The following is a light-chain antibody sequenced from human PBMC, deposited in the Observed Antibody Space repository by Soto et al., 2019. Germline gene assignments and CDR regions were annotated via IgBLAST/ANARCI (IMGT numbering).Light chain of an antibody. Sequence: QSALTQPASVSGSPGQSITISCTGTSSDVGTRNFVFWYQQHPGKAPKLMIYQVTNRPSGVSNRFSGSKSGNTASLTISGLQAEDEADYYCSSYTDSTNYVFGTGTKLTVL. CDR3: SSYTDSTNYV. V-gene: IGLV2-14*01. J-gene: IGLJ1*01. CDR2: QVT. CDR1: SSDVGTRNF.